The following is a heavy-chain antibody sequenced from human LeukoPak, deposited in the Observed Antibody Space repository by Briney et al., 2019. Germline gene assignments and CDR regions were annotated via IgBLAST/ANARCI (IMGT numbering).Heavy chain of an antibody. J-gene: IGHJ6*02. V-gene: IGHV3-23*01. CDR3: AKAVAAAGYHFYGMDV. D-gene: IGHD6-13*01. Sequence: GGSLRLSSAASGFTFSSYAMSWARQAPGKGLEWVSAISGSGSSAYSADSVKGRFTISRDNSKNTLYLQMNSLRGEDTAVYYCAKAVAAAGYHFYGMDVWGQGTTVTVSS. CDR2: ISGSGSSA. CDR1: GFTFSSYA.